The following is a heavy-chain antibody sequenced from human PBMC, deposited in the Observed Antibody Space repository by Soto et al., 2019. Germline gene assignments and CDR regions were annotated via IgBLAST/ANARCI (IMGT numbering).Heavy chain of an antibody. D-gene: IGHD3-10*01. CDR2: IYWDDDK. J-gene: IGHJ6*03. CDR3: AHIPGSGQLLYSYYYYMDV. Sequence: QITLKESGPTLVKPTQTLTLTCTFSGFSPTTSGEAVGWIRQPPGKALEWLALIYWDDDKRSSPSLKSRLTITKHNSKNQVVLTMTNMDPVDTATYYCAHIPGSGQLLYSYYYYMDVWGKGTTVTVSS. V-gene: IGHV2-5*02. CDR1: GFSPTTSGEA.